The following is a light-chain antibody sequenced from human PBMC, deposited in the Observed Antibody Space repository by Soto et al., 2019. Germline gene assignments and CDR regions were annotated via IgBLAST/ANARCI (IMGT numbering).Light chain of an antibody. CDR2: DVS. V-gene: IGLV2-14*01. J-gene: IGLJ1*01. CDR1: NSDIGRYNF. Sequence: QSVLTQPASVSGSAGQSISISCTGTNSDIGRYNFVSWYQQRPGQAPQLLIVDVSNRPSGISDRFSGSKSGTTASLTISGLQAEDEADYYCNSYTSTSPPYVFGTG. CDR3: NSYTSTSPPYV.